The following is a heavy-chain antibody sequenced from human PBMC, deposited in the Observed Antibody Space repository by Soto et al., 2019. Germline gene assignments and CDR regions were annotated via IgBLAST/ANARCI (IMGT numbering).Heavy chain of an antibody. J-gene: IGHJ4*02. CDR3: TTYDYILGSDRYRWAY. V-gene: IGHV3-15*01. CDR1: WFTFIDPW. D-gene: IGHD3-16*02. CDR2: IKSKIDGGTT. Sequence: GPIRHLLGAFWFTFIDPWVRRVRQAPRKGLEWVARIKSKIDGGTTDHAAPVKGRFTISRDDSEDTLYLQTNSLETEDTAVYYCTTYDYILGSDRYRWAYWGQGALVTVSS.